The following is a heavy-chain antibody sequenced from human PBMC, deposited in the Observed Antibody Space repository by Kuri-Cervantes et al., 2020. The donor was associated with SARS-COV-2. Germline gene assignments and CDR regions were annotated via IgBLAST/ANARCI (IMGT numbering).Heavy chain of an antibody. CDR1: GFTFSSYS. Sequence: GESLKISCAAPGFTFSSYSMNWVRQAPGKGLEWVSYISSSSSTIYYADSVKGRFTISRDNAKNSLYLQMNSLRAEDTAVYYCARGEYCSSTSCYYYYYMDVWGKGTTVTVSS. CDR3: ARGEYCSSTSCYYYYYMDV. CDR2: ISSSSSTI. V-gene: IGHV3-48*01. D-gene: IGHD2-2*01. J-gene: IGHJ6*03.